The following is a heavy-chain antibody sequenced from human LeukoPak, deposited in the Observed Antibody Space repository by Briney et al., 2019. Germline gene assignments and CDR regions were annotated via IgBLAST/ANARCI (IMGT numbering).Heavy chain of an antibody. CDR3: VRESEYYFDHSASFDY. CDR1: GFTFTAYL. Sequence: GGSLRLSCAASGFTFTAYLIHWVRQAPGKGLEWLAVMSSDGNAMFYADSVKGRFTISRDNSKNTLYLQMNSLRAEDTAVCYCVRESEYYFDHSASFDYWGQGTLVTVSS. CDR2: MSSDGNAM. V-gene: IGHV3-30-3*01. D-gene: IGHD3-22*01. J-gene: IGHJ4*02.